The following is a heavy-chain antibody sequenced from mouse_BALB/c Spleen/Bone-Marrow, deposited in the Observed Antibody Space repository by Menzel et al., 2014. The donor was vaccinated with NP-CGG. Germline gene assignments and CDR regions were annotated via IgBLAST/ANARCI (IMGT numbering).Heavy chain of an antibody. J-gene: IGHJ2*01. V-gene: IGHV1-80*01. CDR2: IYPGDGDT. Sequence: LKQSGAELVRPGSSVKISCKASGYAFSVYWMNWVKQRPGQGLEWIGQIYPGDGDTNYNGKFKGRATLTAGKSSNTAYMQLSSLTSEXSAVXFXARGGISVDYWGQGTTLTVSS. CDR1: GYAFSVYW. CDR3: ARGGISVDY.